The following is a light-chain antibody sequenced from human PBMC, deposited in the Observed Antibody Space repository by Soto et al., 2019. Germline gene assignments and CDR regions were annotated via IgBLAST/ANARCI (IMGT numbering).Light chain of an antibody. CDR3: SSYTTTSTLHV. Sequence: QSALAQPASVSGSPGQSITISCSGTSSDVGGYNYVSWYQQHPDKAPKLMIYQVSHRPSEVSNRFSGSKSGNTASLTISGLQAEDEAVYYCSSYTTTSTLHVFGNGTKVTVL. CDR1: SSDVGGYNY. V-gene: IGLV2-14*01. J-gene: IGLJ1*01. CDR2: QVS.